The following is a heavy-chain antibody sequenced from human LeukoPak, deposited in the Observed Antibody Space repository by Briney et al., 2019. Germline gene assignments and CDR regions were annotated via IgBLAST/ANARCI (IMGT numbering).Heavy chain of an antibody. D-gene: IGHD6-19*01. J-gene: IGHJ4*02. V-gene: IGHV3-30*04. CDR3: ARDYAVAAHFDY. Sequence: GGSLRLSCVASGFTFSSYATHWVRQAPGKGLEWVAVISYDGSNKYYADSVKGRFTISRDNSKNTLYLQMNSLRAEDTAVYYCARDYAVAAHFDYWGQGTLVTVSS. CDR1: GFTFSSYA. CDR2: ISYDGSNK.